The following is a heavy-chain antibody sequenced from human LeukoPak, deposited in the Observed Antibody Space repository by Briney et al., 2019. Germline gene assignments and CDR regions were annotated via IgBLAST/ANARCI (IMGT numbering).Heavy chain of an antibody. Sequence: PGGSLRLSCAASGFTFDDYAMHRVRQAPGKGLEWVSLISGDGGSTYYADSVKGRFTISRDNSKDSLYLQMNSLRTEDTALYYCAKEGIAVAGGAFDIWGQGTMVTVSS. J-gene: IGHJ3*02. V-gene: IGHV3-43*02. CDR3: AKEGIAVAGGAFDI. CDR2: ISGDGGST. D-gene: IGHD6-19*01. CDR1: GFTFDDYA.